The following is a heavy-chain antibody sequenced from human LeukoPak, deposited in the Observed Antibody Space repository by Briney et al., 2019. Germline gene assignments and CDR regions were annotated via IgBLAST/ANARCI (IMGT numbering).Heavy chain of an antibody. Sequence: PSETLSLTCTVSGGSISSYYWSWIRQPPGKGLEWIGYIYYSGSTNYNPSLKSRVTISLDTSKNLFSLKLNSVTAADTAVYYCARLFPRSYYFDYWGQGTLVTVSS. D-gene: IGHD3-10*02. J-gene: IGHJ4*02. CDR3: ARLFPRSYYFDY. CDR2: IYYSGST. CDR1: GGSISSYY. V-gene: IGHV4-59*01.